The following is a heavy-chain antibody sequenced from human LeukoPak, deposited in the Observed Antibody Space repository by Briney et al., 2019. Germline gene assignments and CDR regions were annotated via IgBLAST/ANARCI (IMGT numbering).Heavy chain of an antibody. V-gene: IGHV3-23*01. CDR3: AKVKVVVVVASRAPFDY. D-gene: IGHD2-2*01. Sequence: PGGSLRLSCAASGFTFDTHWFYWVRQAPGKGLEWVSAISGSGGSTYYADSVKGRFTISRDNSKNTLYLQMNSLRAEDTAVYYCAKVKVVVVVASRAPFDYWGQGTLVTVSS. J-gene: IGHJ4*02. CDR1: GFTFDTHW. CDR2: ISGSGGST.